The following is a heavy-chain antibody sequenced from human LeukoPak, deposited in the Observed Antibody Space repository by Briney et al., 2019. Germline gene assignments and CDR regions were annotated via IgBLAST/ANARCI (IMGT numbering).Heavy chain of an antibody. D-gene: IGHD1-20*01. Sequence: ASVKVSCKASGYTFTSNGVTWVRQAPGQGLEWMGRISPYSGSTDYAQKLQGRVTMTTDTSTSTAYMALRSLRSDDTAVYFCARLTGIYYFDYWGQGTLVTVSS. CDR1: GYTFTSNG. J-gene: IGHJ4*02. CDR2: ISPYSGST. V-gene: IGHV1-18*01. CDR3: ARLTGIYYFDY.